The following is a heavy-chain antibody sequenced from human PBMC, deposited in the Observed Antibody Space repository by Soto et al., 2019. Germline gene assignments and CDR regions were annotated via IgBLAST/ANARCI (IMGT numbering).Heavy chain of an antibody. CDR2: IYYSGST. CDR3: ARNLLHPTNWFDP. Sequence: PSETLSLTCTVSGGSISSYDWSWIRQPPGKGLEWIGYIYYSGSTNYNPSLKSRVTISVDTSKNQFSLKLSSVTAADTAVYYCARNLLHPTNWFDPWGQGTLVTVSS. V-gene: IGHV4-59*08. J-gene: IGHJ5*02. CDR1: GGSISSYD.